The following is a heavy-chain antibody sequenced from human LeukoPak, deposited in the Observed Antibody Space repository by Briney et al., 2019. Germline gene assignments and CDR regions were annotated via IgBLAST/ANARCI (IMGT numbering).Heavy chain of an antibody. V-gene: IGHV3-21*01. CDR2: ISSSSYI. CDR3: AKDTILWW. Sequence: PGGSLRLSCAASGFTFSSYSMNWVRQAPGKGLEWVSSISSSSYIYYADSVKGRFTISRDNSKNTLYLQMNSLRAEDTAVYYCAKDTILWWWGQGTLVTVSS. J-gene: IGHJ4*02. D-gene: IGHD2-21*01. CDR1: GFTFSSYS.